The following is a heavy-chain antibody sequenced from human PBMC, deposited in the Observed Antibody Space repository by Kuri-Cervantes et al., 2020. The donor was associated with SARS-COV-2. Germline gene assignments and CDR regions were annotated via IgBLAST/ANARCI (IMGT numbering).Heavy chain of an antibody. CDR3: ARASGYDFWSGYNYYYYYMDV. CDR1: GFTFSSYS. V-gene: IGHV3-21*01. J-gene: IGHJ6*03. Sequence: GGSLRLSCADSGFTFSSYSMNWVRQAPGKGLEWVSYISSSSSYIYYADSLKGRFTISRDNAKNSLYLQMNSLRAEDTAVYYCARASGYDFWSGYNYYYYYMDVWGKGTTVTVSS. CDR2: ISSSSSYI. D-gene: IGHD3-3*01.